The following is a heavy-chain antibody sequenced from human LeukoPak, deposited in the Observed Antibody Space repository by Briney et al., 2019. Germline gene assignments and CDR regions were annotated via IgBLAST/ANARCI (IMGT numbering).Heavy chain of an antibody. V-gene: IGHV3-21*01. CDR3: ARDYGGNSDY. J-gene: IGHJ4*02. D-gene: IGHD4-23*01. CDR2: ITSSSAYI. CDR1: GFXFSTYS. Sequence: GGSLRLSCAASGFXFSTYSMNWVRQAPGKGLEWVSSITSSSAYIYYADSVKGRFTISRDNAKKSLYLQMSSLRAEDTAVYYCARDYGGNSDYWGQGALVTVSS.